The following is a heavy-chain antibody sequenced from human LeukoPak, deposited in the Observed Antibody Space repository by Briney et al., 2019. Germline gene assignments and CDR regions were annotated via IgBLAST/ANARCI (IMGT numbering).Heavy chain of an antibody. Sequence: GGTLRLSCAASGFTSSNYAMSWVRQAPGKGLEWVSVIFSSGGSTYYADSVKGRFTISRDNSKNTLYLQMNSLRAEDTAVYYCAKALFYTSGSNFDYWGQGTLVTVSS. V-gene: IGHV3-23*01. D-gene: IGHD6-19*01. CDR2: IFSSGGST. J-gene: IGHJ4*02. CDR1: GFTSSNYA. CDR3: AKALFYTSGSNFDY.